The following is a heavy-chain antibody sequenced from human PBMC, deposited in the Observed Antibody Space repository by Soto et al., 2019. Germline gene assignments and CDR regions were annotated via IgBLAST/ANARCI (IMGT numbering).Heavy chain of an antibody. CDR2: IKQDGSEK. J-gene: IGHJ4*02. CDR1: GFTFSSYW. D-gene: IGHD3-9*01. Sequence: GGSLRLSCAASGFTFSSYWMSWVRQAPGKGLEWVANIKQDGSEKYYVDSVKGRFTISRDNAKNSLYLQMNSLRAEDTAVYYCARVQSKNILTGYYEYFDYWGQGTLVTVSS. V-gene: IGHV3-7*01. CDR3: ARVQSKNILTGYYEYFDY.